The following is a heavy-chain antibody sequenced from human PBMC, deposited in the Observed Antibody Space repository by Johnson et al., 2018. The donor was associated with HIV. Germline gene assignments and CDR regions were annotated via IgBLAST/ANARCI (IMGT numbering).Heavy chain of an antibody. J-gene: IGHJ3*02. CDR1: GFTFSSYA. D-gene: IGHD5-18*01. Sequence: QMQLVESGGGLVQPGGSLRLSCAASGFTFSSYAMHWVRQAPGKGLEWVAVISYDGSNKYYADSVKGRFTISRDNAKNTLYLQMNSLRAEDTAVYYCVRDLYSYEDAFDIWGQGTMVTVSS. V-gene: IGHV3-30*04. CDR3: VRDLYSYEDAFDI. CDR2: ISYDGSNK.